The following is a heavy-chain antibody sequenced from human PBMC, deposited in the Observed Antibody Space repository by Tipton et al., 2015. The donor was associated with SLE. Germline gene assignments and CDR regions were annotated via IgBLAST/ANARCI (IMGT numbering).Heavy chain of an antibody. V-gene: IGHV3-43*02. D-gene: IGHD2-21*02. CDR2: ISGDGGST. CDR1: GFTFDDYA. Sequence: SLRLSCAASGFTFDDYAMHWVRQAPGKGLEWVSLISGDGGSTYYADSVKGRFTISRDNSKNSLYLQMNSLRTEDTALYYCAKDTSAVVVTAIPKGYFDLLGRGTLVTVSS. J-gene: IGHJ2*01. CDR3: AKDTSAVVVTAIPKGYFDL.